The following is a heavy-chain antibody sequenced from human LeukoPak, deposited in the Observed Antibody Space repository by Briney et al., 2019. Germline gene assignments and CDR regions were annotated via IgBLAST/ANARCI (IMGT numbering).Heavy chain of an antibody. V-gene: IGHV4-59*12. J-gene: IGHJ6*02. CDR3: ARVPAGGTDYYYGMDV. D-gene: IGHD6-13*01. CDR1: GGSISSYY. Sequence: SETLSLTCTVSGGSISSYYWSWIRQPPGKGPEWIGYIYYSGSTRYNPSLKSRVTISVDTSKNQISLKLGSVTAADTAVYYCARVPAGGTDYYYGMDVWGQGTTVTVSS. CDR2: IYYSGST.